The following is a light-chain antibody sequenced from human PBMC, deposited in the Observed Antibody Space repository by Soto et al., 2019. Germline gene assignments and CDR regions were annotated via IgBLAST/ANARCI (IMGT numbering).Light chain of an antibody. Sequence: DMVMTQSPAKLSVSPGERATVPCRASQSISSNLAWYQQKPGQAPRLLIYGASTRATGIPAGLSGSGSGTEFTLTISSLRSEDFAVYYCQQYNNLPSLTFGGGTKVDIK. CDR3: QQYNNLPSLT. CDR1: QSISSN. J-gene: IGKJ4*01. V-gene: IGKV3-15*01. CDR2: GAS.